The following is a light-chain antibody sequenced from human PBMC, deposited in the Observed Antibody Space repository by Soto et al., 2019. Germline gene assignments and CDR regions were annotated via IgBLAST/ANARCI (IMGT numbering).Light chain of an antibody. CDR3: SSLATTDTPMV. V-gene: IGLV2-14*03. CDR1: SSDVGGYSH. CDR2: DVS. J-gene: IGLJ2*01. Sequence: QSALTQPASVSGSPGQSITISCTGTSSDVGGYSHVSWYQQHPGEAPKLMIYDVSSRPSGVSNRFSGSKAADTASLTISGLQAEDEADYYCSSLATTDTPMVFGGGTKVTVL.